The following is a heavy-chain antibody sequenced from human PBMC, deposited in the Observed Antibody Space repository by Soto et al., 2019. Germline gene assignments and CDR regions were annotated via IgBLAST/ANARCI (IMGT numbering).Heavy chain of an antibody. J-gene: IGHJ4*02. CDR3: ARAFDSQVPIAY. CDR1: GFTFSHYW. CDR2: ISSDGSYA. D-gene: IGHD3-9*01. Sequence: EVQLVESGGGLVQPGGSLRLSCAASGFTFSHYWMYWVRQAPGKGLVCVSRISSDGSYASYADSVKGRFTISRDSAKSTLYLQMNSLRAEDRGVYYCARAFDSQVPIAYWGQGTLVTVSS. V-gene: IGHV3-74*01.